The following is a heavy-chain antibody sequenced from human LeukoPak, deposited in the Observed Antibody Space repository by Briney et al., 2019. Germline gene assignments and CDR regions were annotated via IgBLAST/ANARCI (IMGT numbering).Heavy chain of an antibody. Sequence: GASVKVSCKAPGYTFTSYDINWVRQATGQGLEWMGWMNPNSGNTGYAQKFQGRVTMTRNTSISTAYMELSSLRSEDTAVYYCARGSYSSGWLDDAFDIWGQGTMVTVSS. V-gene: IGHV1-8*01. CDR2: MNPNSGNT. CDR1: GYTFTSYD. D-gene: IGHD6-19*01. J-gene: IGHJ3*02. CDR3: ARGSYSSGWLDDAFDI.